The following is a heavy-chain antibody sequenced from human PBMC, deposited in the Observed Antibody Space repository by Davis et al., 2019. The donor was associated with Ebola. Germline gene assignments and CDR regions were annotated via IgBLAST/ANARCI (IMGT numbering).Heavy chain of an antibody. Sequence: GESLKISCAASGFSFSSYAMSWVRQAPAKGLEWVSAICGGGGSTYYADSMKGRVTISRDNSKNTLYLQINSLRAEDTAIYYCAKGGGTSSSDFRRTWGQGTLVTVSS. V-gene: IGHV3-23*01. J-gene: IGHJ5*02. D-gene: IGHD6-6*01. CDR3: AKGGGTSSSDFRRT. CDR1: GFSFSSYA. CDR2: ICGGGGST.